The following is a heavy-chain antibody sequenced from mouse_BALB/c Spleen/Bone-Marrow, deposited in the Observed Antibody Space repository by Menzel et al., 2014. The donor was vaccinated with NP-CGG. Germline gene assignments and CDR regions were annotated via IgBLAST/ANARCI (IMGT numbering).Heavy chain of an antibody. V-gene: IGHV5-9-3*01. CDR3: ARHITTVVADY. CDR1: GFTFSSYA. J-gene: IGHJ2*01. Sequence: EVQLQESGGGLVKPGGSLKLSCAASGFTFSSYAMSWVRQTPEKRLEWVAIISSGGSYTYYPDSVKGRFTISRDNAKNTLYLQMSSLRSEDTAMYYCARHITTVVADYWGQGTTLTVSS. CDR2: ISSGGSYT. D-gene: IGHD1-1*01.